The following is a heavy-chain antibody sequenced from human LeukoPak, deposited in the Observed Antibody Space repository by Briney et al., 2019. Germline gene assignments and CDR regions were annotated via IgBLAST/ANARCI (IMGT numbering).Heavy chain of an antibody. CDR3: AKDRQNCSGESCSPYGIDV. Sequence: PGGSLRLSCAASGFTFTTFGMHWVRQAPGNGLEWVAVISYDGSGKYYADSVKGRFTISRDNSKNTLYLQMSSLRPEDTAVYYCAKDRQNCSGESCSPYGIDVWGQGTTVTVSS. D-gene: IGHD2-15*01. J-gene: IGHJ6*02. CDR1: GFTFTTFG. V-gene: IGHV3-30*18. CDR2: ISYDGSGK.